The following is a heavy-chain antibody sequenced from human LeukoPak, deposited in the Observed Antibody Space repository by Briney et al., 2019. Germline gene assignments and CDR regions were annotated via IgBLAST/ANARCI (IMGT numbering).Heavy chain of an antibody. Sequence: GGSLRLSCAASGFTFSGSSIHWVRQPSGKGLEWVGLIRTKANTYATAYAASVTGRFTISRDDSKTPSYLQMNSLKTEDTALYFCTTSYSGNSWYDWFGPWGQGTLVTVSS. CDR2: IRTKANTYAT. J-gene: IGHJ5*02. D-gene: IGHD6-13*01. V-gene: IGHV3-73*01. CDR1: GFTFSGSS. CDR3: TTSYSGNSWYDWFGP.